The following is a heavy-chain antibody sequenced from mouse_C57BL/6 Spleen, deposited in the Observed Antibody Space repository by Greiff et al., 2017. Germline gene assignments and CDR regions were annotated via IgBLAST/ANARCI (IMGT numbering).Heavy chain of an antibody. D-gene: IGHD3-2*02. CDR3: ARSGSSDAYYFDY. Sequence: QVQLKQPGAELVRPGSSVKLSCKASGYTFTSYWRHWVKQRPIQGLEWIGNIDPSDSETHYNQKFKDKATLTVDKSSSTAYMQLSSLTSEDSAVYYCARSGSSDAYYFDYWGQGTTLTVSS. CDR2: IDPSDSET. J-gene: IGHJ2*01. V-gene: IGHV1-52*01. CDR1: GYTFTSYW.